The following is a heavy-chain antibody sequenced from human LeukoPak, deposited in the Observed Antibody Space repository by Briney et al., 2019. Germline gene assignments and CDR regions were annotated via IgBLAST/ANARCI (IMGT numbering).Heavy chain of an antibody. Sequence: GGSLRLSSAPSGFTFSSYSMNWVRQAPGKGLEWVSSISSSSSYIYYADSVKGRFTISRDNAKNSLYLQMNSLRAEDTAVYYCARHYYDSSGYYWGYDYWGEGTLVTVSS. V-gene: IGHV3-21*01. D-gene: IGHD3-22*01. CDR1: GFTFSSYS. CDR3: ARHYYDSSGYYWGYDY. J-gene: IGHJ4*02. CDR2: ISSSSSYI.